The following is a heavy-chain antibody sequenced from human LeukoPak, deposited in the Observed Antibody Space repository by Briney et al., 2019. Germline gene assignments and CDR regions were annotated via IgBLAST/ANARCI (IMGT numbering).Heavy chain of an antibody. CDR3: ARSSYYYDSSGYYSLRFDY. J-gene: IGHJ4*02. D-gene: IGHD3-22*01. CDR1: GGSISSYY. CDR2: IYYSGST. V-gene: IGHV4-59*01. Sequence: SSETLSLTCTVSGGSISSYYWSWIRQPPGKGLEWIGYIYYSGSTNYNPSLKSRVTISVDTSKNQFSLKLSSVTAADTAVYYCARSSYYYDSSGYYSLRFDYRGQGTLVTVSS.